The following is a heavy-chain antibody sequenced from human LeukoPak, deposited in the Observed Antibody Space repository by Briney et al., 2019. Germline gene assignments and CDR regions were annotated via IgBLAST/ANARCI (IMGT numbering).Heavy chain of an antibody. CDR3: ARDIVDIVATDNGVEIDH. CDR2: ISADNGNT. CDR1: GYTFTGYG. J-gene: IGHJ4*02. D-gene: IGHD5-12*01. Sequence: WASVKVSCKASGYTFTGYGIIWVRQAPGQGLEWMGWISADNGNTNYAQKLQGRVTMTTDTSTSTAYMELRSLRSDDTAVYYCARDIVDIVATDNGVEIDHWGQGTLVTVSS. V-gene: IGHV1-18*01.